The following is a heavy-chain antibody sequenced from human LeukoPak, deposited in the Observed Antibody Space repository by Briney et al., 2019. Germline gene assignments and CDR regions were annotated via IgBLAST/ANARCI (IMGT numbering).Heavy chain of an antibody. Sequence: PGGSLRLSCAASGFTFSSYAMHWVRQAPGKGLEGVAVISYDGSNKYYADSVKGRFTISRDNSKNTLYLQMNSLRAEDMAVYYCARDGLELRAFDIWGQGTMVTVSS. J-gene: IGHJ3*02. D-gene: IGHD1-7*01. CDR2: ISYDGSNK. CDR3: ARDGLELRAFDI. V-gene: IGHV3-30-3*01. CDR1: GFTFSSYA.